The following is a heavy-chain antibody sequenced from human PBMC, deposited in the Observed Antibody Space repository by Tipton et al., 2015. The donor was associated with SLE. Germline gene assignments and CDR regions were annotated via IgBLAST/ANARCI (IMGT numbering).Heavy chain of an antibody. Sequence: TLSLTCTVSGGSISSGDSYWSWIRQPPGKGLEGIGEINHSGSTNYNPSLKSRVTISVDTSKNQFSLKLSSVTAADKAVYYCARAGRNDFGDYSLGFWGQGTLVTFSS. V-gene: IGHV4-39*07. J-gene: IGHJ4*02. CDR3: ARAGRNDFGDYSLGF. CDR2: INHSGST. CDR1: GGSISSGDSY. D-gene: IGHD4-17*01.